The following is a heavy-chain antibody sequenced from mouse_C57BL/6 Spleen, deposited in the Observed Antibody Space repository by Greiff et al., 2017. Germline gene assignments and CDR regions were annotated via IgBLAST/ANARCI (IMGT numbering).Heavy chain of an antibody. CDR3: ARPGAGPWFAY. CDR2: ISSGSSTI. Sequence: EVKLVESGGGLVKPGGSLKLSCAASGFTFSDYGMHWVRQAPEKGLEWVAYISSGSSTINYADTVKGRFTISRDKAKNTLFLQMTSLRSEDTAMYYCARPGAGPWFAYWGQGTLVTVSA. V-gene: IGHV5-17*01. J-gene: IGHJ3*01. CDR1: GFTFSDYG. D-gene: IGHD3-3*01.